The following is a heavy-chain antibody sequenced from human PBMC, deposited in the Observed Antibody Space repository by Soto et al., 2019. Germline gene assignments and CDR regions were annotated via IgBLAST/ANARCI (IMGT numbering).Heavy chain of an antibody. Sequence: LSLTCTVSGGSISDYFYWSWIRQPAGKGLEWIGRIYTDGDTKYNPSLRSRVTMSLDTSKNQFSLRLTSVTAADTAVYFCAREVRGGFTGIFDQWGQGSRVTVSS. J-gene: IGHJ4*02. D-gene: IGHD2-15*01. V-gene: IGHV4-4*07. CDR3: AREVRGGFTGIFDQ. CDR2: IYTDGDT. CDR1: GGSISDYFY.